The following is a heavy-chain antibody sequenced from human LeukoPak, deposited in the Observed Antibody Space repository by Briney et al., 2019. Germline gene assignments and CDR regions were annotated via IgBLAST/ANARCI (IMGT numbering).Heavy chain of an antibody. CDR3: ARQSGYCSSTSCYHFDY. V-gene: IGHV4-39*01. D-gene: IGHD2-2*01. Sequence: SETLSLTCTVSGGSISSSSYYWGWIRQPPGKGLEWIGSIYYSGSTYYNPSLKSRATISVDTSKNQFSLKLSSVTAADTAVYYCARQSGYCSSTSCYHFDYWGRGTLVTVSS. CDR2: IYYSGST. J-gene: IGHJ4*02. CDR1: GGSISSSSYY.